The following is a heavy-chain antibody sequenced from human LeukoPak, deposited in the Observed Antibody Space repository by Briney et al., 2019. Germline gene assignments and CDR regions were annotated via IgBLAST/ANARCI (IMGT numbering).Heavy chain of an antibody. V-gene: IGHV1-18*01. CDR1: DYTFTSYG. D-gene: IGHD5-12*01. CDR3: ARVKDSGYDPWIDY. J-gene: IGHJ4*02. CDR2: INAYNGDT. Sequence: ASVKVSCKASDYTFTSYGISWVRQAPGQGLEWMAWINAYNGDTNYAQKLQGRVTLTTDTSTSTAYMELRSLRSEDTAVYYCARVKDSGYDPWIDYWGQGTLVTVSS.